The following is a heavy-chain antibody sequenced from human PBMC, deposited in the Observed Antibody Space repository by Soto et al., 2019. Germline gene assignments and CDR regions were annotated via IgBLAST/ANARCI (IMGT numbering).Heavy chain of an antibody. Sequence: QVQLVQSGAEVKKPGASVKVSCKASGYTFTSYDINWVRQVTGQGLEWMGWMNPNSGNTGNAQKFQGRVTMTRNTSISTAYMELSSLRSEDTAVYYCARSREQLGKKGWFAPWGQGTLVTVSS. CDR3: ARSREQLGKKGWFAP. CDR2: MNPNSGNT. V-gene: IGHV1-8*01. D-gene: IGHD6-13*01. J-gene: IGHJ5*02. CDR1: GYTFTSYD.